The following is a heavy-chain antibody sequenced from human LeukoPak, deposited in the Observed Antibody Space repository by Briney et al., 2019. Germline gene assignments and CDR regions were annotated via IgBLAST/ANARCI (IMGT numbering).Heavy chain of an antibody. J-gene: IGHJ4*02. CDR2: TSGDGGIT. D-gene: IGHD3-22*01. CDR3: AKGYYYDSSGYYCPFDY. V-gene: IGHV3-23*01. CDR1: GFTFISYA. Sequence: GGSLRLSCAASGFTFISYAMSWVRQAPGRGLEWVSATSGDGGITYYAASVKGRFTISRDNSKNTLYLQMNSLRAEDTAVYYCAKGYYYDSSGYYCPFDYWGQGTLVTVSS.